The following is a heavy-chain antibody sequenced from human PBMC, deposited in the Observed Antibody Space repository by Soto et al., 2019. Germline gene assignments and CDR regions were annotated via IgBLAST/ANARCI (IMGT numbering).Heavy chain of an antibody. J-gene: IGHJ4*02. D-gene: IGHD3-10*01. CDR3: ARYFLRGRFFDS. V-gene: IGHV4-39*01. Sequence: SETLSLTFAVSGGSFSGSYYWCWLRQPPGKGMEWLGNIYYSGHTYYNPSLKSRFAMSVDTSKNQFSLTRTSETDADTAVYYCARYFLRGRFFDSWGQGTLVTVYS. CDR1: GGSFSGSYY. CDR2: IYYSGHT.